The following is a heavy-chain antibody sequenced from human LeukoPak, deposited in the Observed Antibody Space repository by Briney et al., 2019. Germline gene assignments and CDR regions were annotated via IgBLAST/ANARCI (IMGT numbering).Heavy chain of an antibody. CDR2: ISGSGGST. J-gene: IGHJ6*04. Sequence: PGGSLRLSRAASGFTFSSYAMSWVRQAPGKGLEWVSAISGSGGSTYYADSVKGRFTISRDNSKNTLYLQMNSLRAEDTAVYYCARDLWFGELLRYYYYGMDVWGKGTTVTVSS. V-gene: IGHV3-23*01. CDR3: ARDLWFGELLRYYYYGMDV. D-gene: IGHD3-10*01. CDR1: GFTFSSYA.